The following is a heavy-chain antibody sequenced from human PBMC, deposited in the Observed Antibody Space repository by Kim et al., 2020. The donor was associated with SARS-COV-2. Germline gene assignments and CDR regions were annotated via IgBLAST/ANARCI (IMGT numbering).Heavy chain of an antibody. CDR2: STI. J-gene: IGHJ5*02. D-gene: IGHD3-3*01. V-gene: IGHV3-48*03. CDR3: ARDLFGRHP. Sequence: STIDYADSVKGRFTISRDNAKNSLYLQMNSLRAEDTAVYYCARDLFGRHPWGQGTLVTVSS.